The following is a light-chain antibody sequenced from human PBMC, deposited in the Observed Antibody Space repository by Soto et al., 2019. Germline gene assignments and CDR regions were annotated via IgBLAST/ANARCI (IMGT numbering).Light chain of an antibody. CDR3: QQSYITPRT. V-gene: IGKV1-39*01. Sequence: DIRLTQSPSSLSASVGDRVTITCRASESISNYLNWYQQKPGKAPNLLIYAASSLESGVPSRFSGSGTGTDFTLTISSLQPEDIATYYCQQSYITPRTFGQGTKVEIK. CDR2: AAS. CDR1: ESISNY. J-gene: IGKJ1*01.